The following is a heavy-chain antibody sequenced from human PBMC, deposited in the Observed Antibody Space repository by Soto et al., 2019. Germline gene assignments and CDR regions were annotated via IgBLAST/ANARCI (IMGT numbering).Heavy chain of an antibody. CDR3: ARVDFSSTSCYSTGDY. V-gene: IGHV1-8*01. CDR1: GYTFTSYD. CDR2: MNPNSGNT. Sequence: ASVKVSCKASGYTFTSYDINWVRQATGQGLEWMGWMNPNSGNTGYAQKFQGRVTMTRNTSISTAYMELSSLRSEDTAVYYCARVDFSSTSCYSTGDYWGQGTLVTVSS. D-gene: IGHD2-2*01. J-gene: IGHJ4*02.